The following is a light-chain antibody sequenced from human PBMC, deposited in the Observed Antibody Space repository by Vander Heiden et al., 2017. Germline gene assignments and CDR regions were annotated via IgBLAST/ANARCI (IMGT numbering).Light chain of an antibody. CDR1: ISNIGRNT. V-gene: IGLV1-44*01. CDR2: SNN. CDR3: AAWDDSLNGLYV. Sequence: QSVLTRPPSASGTPGQRVTISCSGSISNIGRNTVNWYQHLPGTAPKLLINSNNQRPSGVPDRFSASKSGTSASLAISGLQSEDEAVYYCAAWDDSLNGLYVFGSGTKVTVL. J-gene: IGLJ1*01.